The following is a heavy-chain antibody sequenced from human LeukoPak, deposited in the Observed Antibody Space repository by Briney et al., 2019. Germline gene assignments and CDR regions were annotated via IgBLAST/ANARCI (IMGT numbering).Heavy chain of an antibody. CDR2: MNPNSGNT. Sequence: GASVKVSCKASGYTFTSYDINWVRQATGQGLEWMGWMNPNSGNTGYAQKFQGRVTMTRNTSISTAYMELSSLRSEDTAVYYCAPAPGDRLPYYLDYWGQGTLVTVSS. J-gene: IGHJ4*02. CDR1: GYTFTSYD. V-gene: IGHV1-8*01. D-gene: IGHD2-21*01. CDR3: APAPGDRLPYYLDY.